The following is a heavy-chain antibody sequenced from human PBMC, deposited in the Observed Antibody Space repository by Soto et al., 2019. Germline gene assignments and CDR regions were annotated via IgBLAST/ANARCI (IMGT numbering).Heavy chain of an antibody. CDR2: IDSSGEK. V-gene: IGHV2-26*01. Sequence: QVTLKESGPVLVKPTETLTLRCTVSGLSITDSEMGVSWIRQPPGKALEWLAHIDSSGEKSYRTFLKSRLTIPKDTSKSQIVVIMTNMDPADTATYYCARRHLAVAVSPWFDPWGQGILVTVSS. J-gene: IGHJ5*02. CDR3: ARRHLAVAVSPWFDP. D-gene: IGHD3-16*01. CDR1: GLSITDSEMG.